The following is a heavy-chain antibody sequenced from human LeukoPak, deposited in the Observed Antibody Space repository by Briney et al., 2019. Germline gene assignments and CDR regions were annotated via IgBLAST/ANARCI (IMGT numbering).Heavy chain of an antibody. J-gene: IGHJ4*02. Sequence: ASVKVSCKASGYTFTGYYMHWVRQAPGQGLEWMGWINPNSGGTNYAQKFQGRVTMTRDTSISTAYMELSRLRSDDTAVYYCASSFSKWFEQYYFDYWGQGTLVTVSS. V-gene: IGHV1-2*02. CDR3: ASSFSKWFEQYYFDY. CDR1: GYTFTGYY. D-gene: IGHD3-10*01. CDR2: INPNSGGT.